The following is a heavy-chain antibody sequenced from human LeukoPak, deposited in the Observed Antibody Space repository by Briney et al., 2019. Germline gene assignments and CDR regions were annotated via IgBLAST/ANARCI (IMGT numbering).Heavy chain of an antibody. D-gene: IGHD3-3*01. CDR3: ARGSSTYYDFWSGYSVYYFDY. J-gene: IGHJ4*02. Sequence: PSETLSLTPAVDGGSFSGYYWSWIRQPPGKGLEWIGEINHRGSTNYNPSLKSRVTISVDTSKNQFSLKLSSVTAADTAVYYCARGSSTYYDFWSGYSVYYFDYWGQGTLVTVSS. V-gene: IGHV4-34*01. CDR2: INHRGST. CDR1: GGSFSGYY.